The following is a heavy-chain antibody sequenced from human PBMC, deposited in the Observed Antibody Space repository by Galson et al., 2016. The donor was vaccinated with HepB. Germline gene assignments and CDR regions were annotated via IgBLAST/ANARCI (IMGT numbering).Heavy chain of an antibody. J-gene: IGHJ5*02. CDR1: GPTFSDFY. V-gene: IGHV3-11*06. CDR2: ISSSSSHT. Sequence: SLRLSCAASGPTFSDFYMSWIRQAPGRGLEWVSYISSSSSHTNYADSVKGRFTISRDNANNSLYLQMSSLRVEDTAVYYCARVDYGSGWREGWFDPWGQGTLVTDSS. D-gene: IGHD6-19*01. CDR3: ARVDYGSGWREGWFDP.